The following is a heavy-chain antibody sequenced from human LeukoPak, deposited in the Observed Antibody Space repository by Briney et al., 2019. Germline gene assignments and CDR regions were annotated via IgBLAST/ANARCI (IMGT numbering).Heavy chain of an antibody. CDR3: AREDSSGHIGY. V-gene: IGHV4-59*12. CDR2: IYHSGST. CDR1: RGSTSTYY. D-gene: IGHD6-19*01. J-gene: IGHJ4*02. Sequence: SETLSLTCTVSRGSTSTYYWSWIRQPPGKGLEWIGSIYHSGSTNYNPSLKSRVTISVDKSKNQFSLKLSSVTAADTAVYYCAREDSSGHIGYWGQGTLVTVSS.